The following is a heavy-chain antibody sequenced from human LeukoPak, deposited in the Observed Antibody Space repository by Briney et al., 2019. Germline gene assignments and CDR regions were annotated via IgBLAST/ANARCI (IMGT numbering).Heavy chain of an antibody. J-gene: IGHJ4*02. V-gene: IGHV3-21*04. CDR3: AKDPGPSPGITGTTLDY. Sequence: GGSLRLSCAASGFTFSSYSMNWVRQAPGKGLEWVSSISSSSSYIYYADSVKGRFTISRDNSKNTLYLQMNSLRAEGTAVYYCAKDPGPSPGITGTTLDYWGQGTLVTVSS. CDR2: ISSSSSYI. D-gene: IGHD1-14*01. CDR1: GFTFSSYS.